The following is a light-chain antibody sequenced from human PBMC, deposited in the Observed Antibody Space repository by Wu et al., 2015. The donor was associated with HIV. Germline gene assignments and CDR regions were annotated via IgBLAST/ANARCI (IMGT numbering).Light chain of an antibody. CDR3: QQRSSWPQT. CDR1: QSVSSGY. J-gene: IGKJ2*01. CDR2: ETS. V-gene: IGKV3D-20*02. Sequence: ENVLTQSPDTLSVSVGQRVTLSCRASQSVSSGYLAWYQQKPGQGPRLLIYETSTRATGIPDRFGGSGSGTDFTLTISSLEPDDFAVYYCQQRSSWPQTFGQGTKLEIK.